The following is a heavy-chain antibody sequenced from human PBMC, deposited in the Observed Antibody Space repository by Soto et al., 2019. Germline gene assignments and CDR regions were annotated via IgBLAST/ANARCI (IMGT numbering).Heavy chain of an antibody. J-gene: IGHJ4*02. CDR1: GFALTTYT. CDR3: VAEDGVVGASSAFDS. CDR2: INGRSNYK. D-gene: IGHD1-26*01. V-gene: IGHV3-21*01. Sequence: KPGGSLRLSCAASGFALTTYTMNWVRQAPGTGLEWVSSINGRSNYKYYSDSVKGRFTVSRDNAKNSLILQMSRLGPEGTAVYYCVAEDGVVGASSAFDSWGQGTLVTVSS.